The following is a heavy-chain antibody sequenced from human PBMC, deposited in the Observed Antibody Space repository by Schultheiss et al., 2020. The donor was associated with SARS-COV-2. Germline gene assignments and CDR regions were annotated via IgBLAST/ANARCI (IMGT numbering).Heavy chain of an antibody. CDR3: ANLGTAMAPPYYFDY. D-gene: IGHD5-18*01. J-gene: IGHJ4*02. CDR1: GFTFSSYA. Sequence: GRSLRLSCAASGFTFSSYAMSWVRQAPGKGLEWVSAISGSGGSTYYADSVKGRFTISRDNSKNTLYLQMNSLRAEDTAVYYCANLGTAMAPPYYFDYWGQGTLVTVSS. V-gene: IGHV3-23*01. CDR2: ISGSGGST.